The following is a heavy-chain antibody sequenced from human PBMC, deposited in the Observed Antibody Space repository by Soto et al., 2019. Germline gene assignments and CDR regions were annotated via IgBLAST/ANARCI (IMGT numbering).Heavy chain of an antibody. V-gene: IGHV4-39*01. J-gene: IGHJ3*02. CDR2: FYHSGST. CDR1: GGSISSSIYY. D-gene: IGHD2-2*01. CDR3: ARQGYCSSTSCYENDAFAI. Sequence: SETLSLTCTVSGGSISSSIYYWGWIRQSPGKGLEWIGSFYHSGSTFYNPSLKSRVTISVDTSKSQFSLKVNSVTAADTAVYYCARQGYCSSTSCYENDAFAIWGQGTMVT.